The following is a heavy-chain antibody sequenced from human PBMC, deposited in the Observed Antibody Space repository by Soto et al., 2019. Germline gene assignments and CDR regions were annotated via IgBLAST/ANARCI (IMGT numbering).Heavy chain of an antibody. CDR2: ISYDGRNK. D-gene: IGHD2-2*01. V-gene: IGHV3-30*18. CDR3: AKENIVVVPAALNYFDY. Sequence: GGSLRLSCAASGFTFSSYGMHWVRQAPGKGLEWVAVISYDGRNKYYADSVKGRFTISRDNSKNTLYLQMNSLRAEDTAVYYCAKENIVVVPAALNYFDYWGQGTLVTVSS. J-gene: IGHJ4*02. CDR1: GFTFSSYG.